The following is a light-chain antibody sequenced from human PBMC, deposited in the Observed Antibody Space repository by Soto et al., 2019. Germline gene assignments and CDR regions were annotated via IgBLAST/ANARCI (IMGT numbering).Light chain of an antibody. CDR2: AAF. Sequence: ENVLTQSPGTLSSSPGERVTLSCRASQSIASNSLAWDQQKPGQAPRLLIYAAFRRAIGIADRFSGSGSGTDFTLTISSLEPEDFAVYYCQQYGGSPLTFGGGTRVEIK. CDR1: QSIASNS. J-gene: IGKJ4*01. V-gene: IGKV3-20*01. CDR3: QQYGGSPLT.